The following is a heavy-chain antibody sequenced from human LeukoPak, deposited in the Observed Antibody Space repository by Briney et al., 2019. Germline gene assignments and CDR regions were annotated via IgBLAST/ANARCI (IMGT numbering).Heavy chain of an antibody. V-gene: IGHV4-34*01. J-gene: IGHJ4*02. CDR3: ARGGVILTGYSYFDY. D-gene: IGHD3-9*01. CDR2: INHSGST. CDR1: GGSFSGYY. Sequence: SETLSLTCAVYGGSFSGYYWSWIRPPPGKGLEWIGEINHSGSTNYNPSLKSRVTISVDTSKNQFSLKLSSVTAADTAVYYCARGGVILTGYSYFDYWGQGTLVTVSS.